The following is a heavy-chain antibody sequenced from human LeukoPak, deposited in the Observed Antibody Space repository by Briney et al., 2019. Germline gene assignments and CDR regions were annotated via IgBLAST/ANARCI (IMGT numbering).Heavy chain of an antibody. CDR3: AREGFPPKISDFWSGLGPYYYYGMDV. D-gene: IGHD3-3*01. CDR2: INPSGGST. J-gene: IGHJ6*02. CDR1: GYTFTSYY. V-gene: IGHV1-46*01. Sequence: ASVNVSCKASGYTFTSYYMHWVRQAPGQGLEWMGIINPSGGSTSYTQKFQGRVTMTRDTSMSTVYMELSSLRSEDTAVYYCAREGFPPKISDFWSGLGPYYYYGMDVWGQGTTVTVSS.